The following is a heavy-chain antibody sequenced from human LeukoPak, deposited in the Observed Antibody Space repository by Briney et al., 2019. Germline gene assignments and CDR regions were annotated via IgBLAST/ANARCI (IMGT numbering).Heavy chain of an antibody. V-gene: IGHV3-49*04. Sequence: GGSLRHSCAASGFTLCDYAMSWVRPAPGKGLGWVCFIRSKTYGGAPDYGASVRGRFTIYRDDSKSIDYLQINSLEIEDTAIYYFAGVGIAIIGRETVDYWGQGTLVTVSS. D-gene: IGHD1-26*01. J-gene: IGHJ4*02. CDR1: GFTLCDYA. CDR3: AGVGIAIIGRETVDY. CDR2: IRSKTYGGAP.